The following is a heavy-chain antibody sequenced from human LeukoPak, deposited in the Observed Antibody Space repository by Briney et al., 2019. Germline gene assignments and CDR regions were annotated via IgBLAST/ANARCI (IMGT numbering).Heavy chain of an antibody. J-gene: IGHJ4*02. Sequence: GRSLRLSCAASGFTFSSYAMPWVRQAPGKGLEWVAVISYDGSNKYYADSVKGRFTISRDNSKNTLYLQMNSLRAEDTAVYYCARDHCGGDCYSDTLFDYWGQGTLVTVSS. D-gene: IGHD2-21*02. CDR3: ARDHCGGDCYSDTLFDY. CDR1: GFTFSSYA. V-gene: IGHV3-30*04. CDR2: ISYDGSNK.